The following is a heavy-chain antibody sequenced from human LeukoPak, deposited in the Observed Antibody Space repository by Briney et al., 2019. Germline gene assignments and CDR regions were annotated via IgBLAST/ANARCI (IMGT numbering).Heavy chain of an antibody. D-gene: IGHD3-22*01. V-gene: IGHV3-21*01. CDR3: ARDYYDSSGYYYSIHGMDV. CDR1: GSTFSSYS. CDR2: ISSSSSYI. J-gene: IGHJ6*02. Sequence: GGSLRLSCAASGSTFSSYSMNWVRQAPRKGLEWVSSISSSSSYIYYADSVKGRFTISRDNAKNSLYLQMNSLRAEDTAVYYCARDYYDSSGYYYSIHGMDVWGQGTTVTVSS.